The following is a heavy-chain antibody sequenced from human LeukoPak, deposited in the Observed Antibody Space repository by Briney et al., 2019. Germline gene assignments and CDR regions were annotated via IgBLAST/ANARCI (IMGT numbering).Heavy chain of an antibody. CDR1: GFTFSTYS. CDR2: ISSSSGYI. V-gene: IGHV3-21*01. D-gene: IGHD6-13*01. CDR3: AREQGIPAAGTLFVDY. Sequence: PGGSLRLSCAASGFTFSTYSLNWVRQAPGKGLEWVSSISSSSGYIYYADSVKGRFTISRDNARNSLYLQMDSLRAEDAAVYYCAREQGIPAAGTLFVDYWGQGTLVTVSS. J-gene: IGHJ4*02.